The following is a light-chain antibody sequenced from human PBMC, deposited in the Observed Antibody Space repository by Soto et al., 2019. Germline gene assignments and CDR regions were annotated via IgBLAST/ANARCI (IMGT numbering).Light chain of an antibody. CDR3: QQYDTSPRT. CDR2: SSS. CDR1: QSVSSNY. J-gene: IGKJ1*01. V-gene: IGKV3-20*01. Sequence: EIVLTQSPGTLSLSPGERATLSCRASQSVSSNYLAWFQQKPGQAPRLLMYSSSSRATGIPDRFSGSGSGTDFTLTISRLEPEDFAVYYCQQYDTSPRTFGQGTKVDIK.